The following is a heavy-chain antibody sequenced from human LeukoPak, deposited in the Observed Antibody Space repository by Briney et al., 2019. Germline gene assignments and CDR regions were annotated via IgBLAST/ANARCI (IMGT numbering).Heavy chain of an antibody. V-gene: IGHV3-23*01. D-gene: IGHD1-26*01. CDR1: GFTFSSYA. CDR2: IEVGGAIT. Sequence: GGSLRLSCAASGFTFSSYAMTWVRRAPGKGLEWVSTIEVGGAITHHAASVKGRFTISRDTSKKILYLQMDSLRPEDTAVYYCAKPLGGSYLFDRWGQGTLVTVSS. CDR3: AKPLGGSYLFDR. J-gene: IGHJ4*02.